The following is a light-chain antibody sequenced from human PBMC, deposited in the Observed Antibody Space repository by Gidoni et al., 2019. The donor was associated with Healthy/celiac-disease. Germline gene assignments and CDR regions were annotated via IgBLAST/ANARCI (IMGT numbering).Light chain of an antibody. Sequence: DIVMTQPPATLSVSPGARATLSCRASQSVSSNLAWYQQKPGQAPRLLIYGASSRATGIPARFSGSGSGTEFTLTISILQSEDFAVYYCQQYNNWPRWTFGQGTKVEIK. V-gene: IGKV3D-15*03. CDR3: QQYNNWPRWT. J-gene: IGKJ1*01. CDR2: GAS. CDR1: QSVSSN.